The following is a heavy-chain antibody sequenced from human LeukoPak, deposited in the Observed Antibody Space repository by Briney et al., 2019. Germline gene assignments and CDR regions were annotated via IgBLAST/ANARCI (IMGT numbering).Heavy chain of an antibody. V-gene: IGHV3-74*01. J-gene: IGHJ4*02. Sequence: PGGSLRLSCVASGFTFSNYWMHWVRQAPGKGLVWVSRINGDGSSTNYADSVKGRFTISRDNAKNTFYLQMNSLRAEDTAVYYCTRDLHVWGQGTLVTVSS. CDR1: GFTFSNYW. CDR2: INGDGSST. CDR3: TRDLHV.